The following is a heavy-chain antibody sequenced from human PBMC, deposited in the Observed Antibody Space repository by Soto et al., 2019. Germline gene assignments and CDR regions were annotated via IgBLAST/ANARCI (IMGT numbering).Heavy chain of an antibody. CDR3: ARGLHSLFGC. CDR2: IWYDGNNK. CDR1: GFTFSNYG. V-gene: IGHV3-33*01. Sequence: PGGSLRLSCAASGFTFSNYGMHWVRQAPGKGLEWVAVIWYDGNNKYYADSVKGRFTISRDNSNNTLYVQMTSLRAEDTAVYYCARGLHSLFGCWGQGTLFTVAS. J-gene: IGHJ4*02. D-gene: IGHD2-21*01.